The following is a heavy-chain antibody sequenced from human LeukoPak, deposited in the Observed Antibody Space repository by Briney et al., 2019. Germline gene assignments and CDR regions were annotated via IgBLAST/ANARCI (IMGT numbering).Heavy chain of an antibody. CDR3: PKDQYYYDSSGWAAFDI. D-gene: IGHD3-22*01. CDR2: ISGSGGST. J-gene: IGHJ3*02. CDR1: RFTFSSYG. Sequence: GGTLRLSCAASRFTFSSYGMSWVRQAPGKGLEWVSAISGSGGSTYYADSVKGRFTISRDNSKNTLYLQMKSLRAEDTAVYYCPKDQYYYDSSGWAAFDIWGQGTMVTVSS. V-gene: IGHV3-23*01.